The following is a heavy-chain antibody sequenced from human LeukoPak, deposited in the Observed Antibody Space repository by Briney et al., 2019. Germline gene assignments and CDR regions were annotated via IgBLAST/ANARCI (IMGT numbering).Heavy chain of an antibody. V-gene: IGHV1-2*06. CDR3: ARVWDFGSGNCPSDY. Sequence: GASVKVSCRASGYTFTGYYMHWVRQAPGQGLEWMGRINPNSGGTNYAQKFQDRVTMTRDTSISTAYMELSRLRSDDTAVYYCARVWDFGSGNCPSDYWGQGTLVTVSS. CDR2: INPNSGGT. J-gene: IGHJ4*02. D-gene: IGHD3-10*01. CDR1: GYTFTGYY.